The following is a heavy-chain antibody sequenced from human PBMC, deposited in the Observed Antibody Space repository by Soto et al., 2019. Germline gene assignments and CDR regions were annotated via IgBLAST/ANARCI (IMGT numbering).Heavy chain of an antibody. CDR3: ASIARYSSGWLFDY. V-gene: IGHV4-39*01. J-gene: IGHJ4*02. Sequence: QLQLQESGPGLVKPSETLSLTCTVSGGSISSSSYYWGWIRQPPGKGLEWIGSIYYSGSTYYNPSLKSRVTISVDTSKNQFSLKLSSVTAADTAVYYCASIARYSSGWLFDYWGQGTLVTVSS. CDR1: GGSISSSSYY. CDR2: IYYSGST. D-gene: IGHD6-19*01.